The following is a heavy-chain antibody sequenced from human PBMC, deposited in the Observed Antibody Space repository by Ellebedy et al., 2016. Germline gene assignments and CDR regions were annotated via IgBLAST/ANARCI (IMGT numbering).Heavy chain of an antibody. J-gene: IGHJ4*02. V-gene: IGHV4-39*07. CDR2: IYYSGST. Sequence: SETLSLXXTVSGGSISSSSYYWGWIRQPPGKGLEWIGSIYYSGSTYYNPSLKSRVTISVDTSKNQFSLKLSSVTAADTAVYYCAREVRAVAGTGTYFDYWGQGTLVTVSS. D-gene: IGHD6-19*01. CDR3: AREVRAVAGTGTYFDY. CDR1: GGSISSSSYY.